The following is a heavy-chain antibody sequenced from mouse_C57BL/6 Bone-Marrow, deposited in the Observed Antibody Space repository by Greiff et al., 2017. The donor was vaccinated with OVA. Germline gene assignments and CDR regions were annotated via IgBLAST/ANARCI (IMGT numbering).Heavy chain of an antibody. CDR1: GFTFSDYY. CDR2: INYDGSST. Sequence: EVKLMESEGGLVQPGSSMKLSCTASGFTFSDYYMAWVRQVPEKGLEWVANINYDGSSTYYLDSLKSRFIISRDNAKNILYLQMSSLKSEDTATYYCARENYDGYWAWFAYWGQGTLVTVSA. CDR3: ARENYDGYWAWFAY. V-gene: IGHV5-16*01. J-gene: IGHJ3*01. D-gene: IGHD2-3*01.